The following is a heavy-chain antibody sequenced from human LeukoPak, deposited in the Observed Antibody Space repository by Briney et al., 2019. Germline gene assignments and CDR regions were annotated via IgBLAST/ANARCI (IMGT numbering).Heavy chain of an antibody. CDR1: GFTFSNAW. V-gene: IGHV3-11*04. CDR3: ARDVFYGSGTDDY. Sequence: GGSLRLSCAASGFTFSNAWMSWVRQAPGKGLEWVSYISSSGSTIYYADSVKGRFTISRDNAKNSLYLQMNSLRAEDTAVYYCARDVFYGSGTDDYWGQGTLVTVSS. CDR2: ISSSGSTI. J-gene: IGHJ4*02. D-gene: IGHD3-10*01.